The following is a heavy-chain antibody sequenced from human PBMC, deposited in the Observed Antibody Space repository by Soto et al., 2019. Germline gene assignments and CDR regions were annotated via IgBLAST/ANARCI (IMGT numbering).Heavy chain of an antibody. D-gene: IGHD3-22*01. CDR1: GFTFSSYG. CDR3: ARDPNYYDSSGYYLFDY. V-gene: IGHV3-33*01. CDR2: IWYDGSNK. J-gene: IGHJ4*02. Sequence: QVQLVESGGGAVQPGRSLRLSCAASGFTFSSYGMHWVRQAPGKGLEWVAVIWYDGSNKYYADSVKGRFTISRDNSKNTLYLQMNSLRAEDTAVYYCARDPNYYDSSGYYLFDYWGQGTLVTVSS.